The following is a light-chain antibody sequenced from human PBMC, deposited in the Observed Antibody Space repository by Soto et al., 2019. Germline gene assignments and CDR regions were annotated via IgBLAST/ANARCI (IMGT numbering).Light chain of an antibody. CDR3: SSYTSSSTYVV. CDR2: DVS. CDR1: SSDVGGYNY. V-gene: IGLV2-14*01. J-gene: IGLJ2*01. Sequence: QSALTQPASVSGSPGQSITISCTGTSSDVGGYNYVSWYQQHPGKAPKLMIYDVSNRPSGVSNRFSGSKSGNTASLTISRLQAEDEADYYCSSYTSSSTYVVFGGGTKLTVL.